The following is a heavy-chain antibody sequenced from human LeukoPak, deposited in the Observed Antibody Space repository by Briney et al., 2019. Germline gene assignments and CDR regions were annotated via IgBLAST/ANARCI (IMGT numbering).Heavy chain of an antibody. D-gene: IGHD2-15*01. J-gene: IGHJ3*02. CDR3: VREGLPNAFDI. CDR1: GFTFSHHW. Sequence: PGGSLRLSCAASGFTFSHHWMSWVRQAPGKGLVWVSHMSSDVSSTNYADSVKGRFTISRDNARNTLYLQMNSLRAEDTALYYCVREGLPNAFDIWGQGTMVTASS. CDR2: MSSDVSST. V-gene: IGHV3-74*01.